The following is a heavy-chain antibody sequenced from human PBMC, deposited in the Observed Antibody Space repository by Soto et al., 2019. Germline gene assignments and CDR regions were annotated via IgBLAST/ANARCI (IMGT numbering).Heavy chain of an antibody. D-gene: IGHD2-2*01. CDR3: ARAAPYCSSTSCYFHYYYYGMDV. CDR2: IWYDGSNK. CDR1: GFTFSSYG. Sequence: GGSLRLSCAASGFTFSSYGMHWVRQAPGKGLEWVAVIWYDGSNKYYADSVKGRFTISRDNSKNTLYLQMNSLRAEDTAVYYCARAAPYCSSTSCYFHYYYYGMDVWGQGTTVTVSS. V-gene: IGHV3-33*01. J-gene: IGHJ6*02.